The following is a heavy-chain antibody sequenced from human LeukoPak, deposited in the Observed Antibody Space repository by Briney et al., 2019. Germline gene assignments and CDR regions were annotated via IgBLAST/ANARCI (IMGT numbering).Heavy chain of an antibody. J-gene: IGHJ4*02. V-gene: IGHV1-18*01. D-gene: IGHD3-22*01. Sequence: ASVKVSCKASGYTFTSYGISWVRQAPGQGLEWMGWISAYNGNTNYAQKLQGRVTMTTDTSTSTAYMELRSLRSDGTAVYYCARDNPSITVIVVVNPFDYWGQGTLVTVSS. CDR1: GYTFTSYG. CDR3: ARDNPSITVIVVVNPFDY. CDR2: ISAYNGNT.